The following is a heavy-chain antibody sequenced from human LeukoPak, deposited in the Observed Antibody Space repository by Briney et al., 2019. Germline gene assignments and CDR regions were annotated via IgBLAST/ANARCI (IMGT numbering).Heavy chain of an antibody. Sequence: GGSLRLSCAASGFTFSSYGMHWVRQAPGKGLEWVAVIWYDGSNKYYADSVKGRFTISRDNSKNTLYLQMSSLRAEDTAVYYCAKDIGSWASDYWGQGTLVTVSS. J-gene: IGHJ4*02. CDR2: IWYDGSNK. V-gene: IGHV3-33*06. D-gene: IGHD6-13*01. CDR3: AKDIGSWASDY. CDR1: GFTFSSYG.